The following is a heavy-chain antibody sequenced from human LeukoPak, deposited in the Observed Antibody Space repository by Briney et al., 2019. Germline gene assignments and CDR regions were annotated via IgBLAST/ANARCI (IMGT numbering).Heavy chain of an antibody. CDR3: XXXSXXXWXXMVXGXDYFXY. CDR2: IYTSGST. Sequence: TLXXTXTVSGGSISSYYWSWVRQPAGKGLEWLGRIYTSGSTNYNPSLKSRVTMSVETSKNQFSLKLSSVKAAGQAVVYVXXXSXXXWXXMVXGXDYFXYWGQGTLVTVSS. CDR1: GGSISSYY. V-gene: IGHV4-4*07. J-gene: IGHJ4*02. D-gene: IGHD3-10*01.